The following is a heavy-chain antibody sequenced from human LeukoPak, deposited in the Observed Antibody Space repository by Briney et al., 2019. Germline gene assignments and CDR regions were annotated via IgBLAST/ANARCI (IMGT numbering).Heavy chain of an antibody. V-gene: IGHV3-7*01. D-gene: IGHD3-22*01. CDR3: AAVDSSGNYYFDY. Sequence: GGSLRLSCAASGFTFSSYWMSWVRQAPGKGLEWVANIKQDGSEKYYVDSVKGRFTISRDNAKNSLYLQMNSLRAEDTAVYYCAAVDSSGNYYFDYWGQGTLVTVSS. CDR1: GFTFSSYW. CDR2: IKQDGSEK. J-gene: IGHJ4*02.